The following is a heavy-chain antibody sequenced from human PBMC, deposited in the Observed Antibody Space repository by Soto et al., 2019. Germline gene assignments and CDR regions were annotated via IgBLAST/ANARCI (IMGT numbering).Heavy chain of an antibody. CDR2: TYYSGST. Sequence: PSETLSLTCAVYGGSFSGYYWNWMRQPPGKGLQWIGYTYYSGSTTYNPSLKSRVTISVDSSKNQFSLKLDSVTPADTAVYYCARVRGTAGKRYFDYWGPGTLVTVSS. CDR1: GGSFSGYY. D-gene: IGHD6-13*01. V-gene: IGHV4-59*01. CDR3: ARVRGTAGKRYFDY. J-gene: IGHJ4*02.